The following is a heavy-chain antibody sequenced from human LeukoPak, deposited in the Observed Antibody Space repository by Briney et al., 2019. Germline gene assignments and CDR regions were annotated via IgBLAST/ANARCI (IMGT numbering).Heavy chain of an antibody. J-gene: IGHJ4*02. CDR3: VRYGSWSYSH. D-gene: IGHD3-10*01. CDR1: GFTFSTYW. V-gene: IGHV3-7*03. CDR2: IKGDGSQK. Sequence: PGGSLRLSCAASGFTFSTYWMSWVRQAPGKGLEWVTNIKGDGSQKNYVESVKGRFTISRDNAKNLLSLQMNSLRAEDTAVYYCVRYGSWSYSHWGQGTLVTVSS.